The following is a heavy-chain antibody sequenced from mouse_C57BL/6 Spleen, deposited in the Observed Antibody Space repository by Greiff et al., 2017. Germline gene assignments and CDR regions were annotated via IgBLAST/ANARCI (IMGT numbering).Heavy chain of an antibody. CDR2: IYPGSGNT. V-gene: IGHV1-66*01. D-gene: IGHD1-1*02. CDR3: ARGWDSQYYFDY. Sequence: QVQLQQSGPELVKPGASVKISCKASGYSFTSYYIHWVKQRPGQGLEWIGWIYPGSGNTKYNEKFKGKATLTADTSSSTAYMQLSSLTSEDSAVYYCARGWDSQYYFDYWGQGTTLTVSS. CDR1: GYSFTSYY. J-gene: IGHJ2*01.